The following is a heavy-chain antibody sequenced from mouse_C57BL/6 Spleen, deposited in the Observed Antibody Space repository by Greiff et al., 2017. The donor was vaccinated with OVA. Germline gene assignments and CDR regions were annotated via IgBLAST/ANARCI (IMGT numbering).Heavy chain of an antibody. D-gene: IGHD1-1*01. J-gene: IGHJ3*01. CDR1: GFNITDDY. CDR3: TFYYYGSPFAD. Sequence: EVQLQQSGAELVRPGASVKLSCTASGFNITDDYMHWVKQRPEQGLEWIGWIDPENGDTEYASKFQGKATITADTSSTTAYLQLSSLTSEDTAVYYSTFYYYGSPFADWGKGTLVTVSA. CDR2: IDPENGDT. V-gene: IGHV14-4*01.